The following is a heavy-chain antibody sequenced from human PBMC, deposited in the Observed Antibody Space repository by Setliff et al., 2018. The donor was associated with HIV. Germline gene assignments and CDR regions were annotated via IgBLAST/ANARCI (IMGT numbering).Heavy chain of an antibody. CDR3: ARQKKSSSWSPNDY. J-gene: IGHJ4*02. Sequence: SETLSLTCAVYGGSFSGYYWNWIRQPPGKGLEWIGEINHNKSSDYNPSLKSRVTMSVDTSKNQFSLKVKSVTAADTAVYYCARQKKSSSWSPNDYWGQGTLVTVSS. V-gene: IGHV4-34*01. D-gene: IGHD2-2*01. CDR1: GGSFSGYY. CDR2: INHNKSS.